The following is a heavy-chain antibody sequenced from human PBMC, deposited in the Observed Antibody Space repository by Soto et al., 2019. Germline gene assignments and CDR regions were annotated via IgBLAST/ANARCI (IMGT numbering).Heavy chain of an antibody. J-gene: IGHJ4*02. CDR2: IYPGDSDA. CDR3: ARRGDSGYEYFDY. V-gene: IGHV5-51*01. CDR1: GYSFASYW. D-gene: IGHD5-12*01. Sequence: GETLKISCKGSGYSFASYWSGWVRKMPGKGLEWMGIIYPGDSDARYSPSFQGQVTISADKSIGTAYLQWSSLKASDTAMYYCARRGDSGYEYFDYWGQGTQVTVS.